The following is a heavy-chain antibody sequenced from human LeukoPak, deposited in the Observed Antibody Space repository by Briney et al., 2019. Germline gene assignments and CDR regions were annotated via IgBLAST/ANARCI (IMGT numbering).Heavy chain of an antibody. V-gene: IGHV4-34*01. Sequence: SETLSLTCAVYGGSFSGYYWSWIRQPPGKGLEWIGEINHSGSTNYNPSLKSRVTISVDTSKNQFSLQPNSVTPEDTAVYYCARDQLKIYYFDYWGQGTLVTVSS. J-gene: IGHJ4*02. CDR3: ARDQLKIYYFDY. D-gene: IGHD2/OR15-2a*01. CDR2: INHSGST. CDR1: GGSFSGYY.